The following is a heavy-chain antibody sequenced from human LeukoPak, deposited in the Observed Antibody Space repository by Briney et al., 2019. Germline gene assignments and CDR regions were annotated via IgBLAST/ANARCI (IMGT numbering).Heavy chain of an antibody. D-gene: IGHD5-12*01. CDR1: GFTFSPYS. CDR2: ISSSSSYI. CDR3: TRVTNSGYDSGNFDY. Sequence: GGSLRLSCAASGFTFSPYSMNWVRQAPGKGLVWVSFISSSSSYIYYADSVKGRFTISRDNAKKSLFLQMNSLRAEDTAVYYCTRVTNSGYDSGNFDYWGQGTLVTVSS. V-gene: IGHV3-21*01. J-gene: IGHJ4*02.